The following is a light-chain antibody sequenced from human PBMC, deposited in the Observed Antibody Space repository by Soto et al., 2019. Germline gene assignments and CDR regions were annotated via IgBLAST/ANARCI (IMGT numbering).Light chain of an antibody. J-gene: IGKJ1*01. CDR1: QDIGTY. CDR2: AAS. Sequence: AIRMTQSPSSLSASTGDRVTIPCRASQDIGTYLAWYQQKPGKAPKLLIYAASSLQSGVPSRFSGSGSGTDFTLIISWLQSEDFATYYCQHYYNYPRTFGQGTKVDIK. V-gene: IGKV1-8*01. CDR3: QHYYNYPRT.